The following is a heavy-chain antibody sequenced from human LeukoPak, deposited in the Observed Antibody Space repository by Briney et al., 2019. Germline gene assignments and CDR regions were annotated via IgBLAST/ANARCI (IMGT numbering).Heavy chain of an antibody. J-gene: IGHJ4*02. Sequence: SETLPLTCAVYGGSFSGYYWSWIRQPPGKGLEWIGEINHSGSTNYNPSLKSRVTISVDTSKNQFSLKLSSVTAADTAVYYCARALSTALYYYFDYWGQGTLVTVSS. V-gene: IGHV4-34*01. D-gene: IGHD2/OR15-2a*01. CDR2: INHSGST. CDR1: GGSFSGYY. CDR3: ARALSTALYYYFDY.